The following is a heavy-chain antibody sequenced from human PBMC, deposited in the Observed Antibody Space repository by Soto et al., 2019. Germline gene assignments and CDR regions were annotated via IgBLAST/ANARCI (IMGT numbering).Heavy chain of an antibody. J-gene: IGHJ5*02. CDR2: IYPTGST. D-gene: IGHD2-2*01. CDR1: GDSFSNYY. V-gene: IGHV4-4*07. CDR3: ATGRSEVVPGAMDT. Sequence: KTSETLSLTYTVSGDSFSNYYCNWVRKSAGKGLEWIGRIYPTGSTTYNPSLKSRLTMSVDTSKNQFSLRLTSMTAADTAVYYCATGRSEVVPGAMDTWGQGTLVTVSS.